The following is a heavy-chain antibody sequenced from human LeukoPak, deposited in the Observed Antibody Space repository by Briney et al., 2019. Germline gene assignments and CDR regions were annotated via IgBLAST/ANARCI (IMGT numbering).Heavy chain of an antibody. D-gene: IGHD6-19*01. V-gene: IGHV1-2*02. J-gene: IGHJ4*02. CDR2: INPDSGGT. CDR3: AREGSGWYGNFDY. CDR1: GYTFTGYY. Sequence: ASVKVSCKASGYTFTGYYMHWVRQAPGQGLGWMGWINPDSGGTNYAQKFQGRVTMTRDTSISTAYMEVSRLRSDGTAVYYCAREGSGWYGNFDYWGQGTLVTVSS.